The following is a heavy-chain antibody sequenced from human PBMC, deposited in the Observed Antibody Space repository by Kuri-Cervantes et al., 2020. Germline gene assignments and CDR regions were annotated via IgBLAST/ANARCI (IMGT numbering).Heavy chain of an antibody. CDR2: INHSGST. CDR1: GGSFSGYY. Sequence: GSLRLSCAVYGGSFSGYYWSWIRQPPGKGLEWTGEINHSGSTNYNPSLKSRVTISVDTSKSQFSLKLSSVTAADTAVYYCARCCDSSGYYYDYWGQGTLVTVSS. D-gene: IGHD3-22*01. CDR3: ARCCDSSGYYYDY. V-gene: IGHV4-34*01. J-gene: IGHJ4*02.